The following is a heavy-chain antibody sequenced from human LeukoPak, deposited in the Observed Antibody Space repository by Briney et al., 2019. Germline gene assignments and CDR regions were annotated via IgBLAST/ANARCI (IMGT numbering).Heavy chain of an antibody. CDR2: INWNGGST. D-gene: IGHD6-6*01. Sequence: PGGSLRLSCAASGFTFGDYGMAWVRQAPGKGLEWVSGINWNGGSTAYADSVKGRFTISRDNANNSLYLQMNSLRAEDTAFYYCARDLWGSSSSQLASFDYWGQGTLVTVSS. V-gene: IGHV3-20*04. CDR1: GFTFGDYG. CDR3: ARDLWGSSSSQLASFDY. J-gene: IGHJ4*02.